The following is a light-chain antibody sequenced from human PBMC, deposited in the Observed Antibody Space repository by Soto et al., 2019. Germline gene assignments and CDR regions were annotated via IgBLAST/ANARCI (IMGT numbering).Light chain of an antibody. CDR1: QSVSSSY. V-gene: IGKV3-20*01. CDR3: QQYGSSPYT. Sequence: EIVLTQSPGTLSLSTGERATLSCRASQSVSSSYLAWYQQKPGQAPRLLIYGASSRATGIPDRFSGSGSGTDFTLTISRLEPEDSAVYYCQQYGSSPYTFGKGTKLEIK. J-gene: IGKJ2*01. CDR2: GAS.